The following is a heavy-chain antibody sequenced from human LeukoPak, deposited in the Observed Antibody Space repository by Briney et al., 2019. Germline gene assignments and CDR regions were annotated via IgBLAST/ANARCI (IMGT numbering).Heavy chain of an antibody. CDR2: ISSSSYI. CDR1: GFTFSSYS. V-gene: IGHV3-21*01. J-gene: IGHJ6*02. CDR3: ARSPPPPYYYDSSSYGMDV. Sequence: GGSLRLSCAASGFTFSSYSMNWVRQAPGKGLEWVSSISSSSYIYYADSVKGRFTISRDNAKNSLYLQMNSLRAEDTAVYYCARSPPPPYYYDSSSYGMDVWGQGTTVTVSS. D-gene: IGHD3-22*01.